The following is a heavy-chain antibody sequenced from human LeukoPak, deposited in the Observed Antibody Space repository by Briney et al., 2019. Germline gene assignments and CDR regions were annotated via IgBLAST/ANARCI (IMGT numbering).Heavy chain of an antibody. J-gene: IGHJ4*02. D-gene: IGHD6-13*01. CDR3: ARVPNPYSSSWYYFDY. V-gene: IGHV4-30-4*01. CDR2: TYYSGST. Sequence: SETLSLTCTVSGGSISSGDYYWSWIRQPPGKGLEWIGYTYYSGSTYYNPSLKSRVTISVDTSKNQFSLKLSSVTAADTAVYYCARVPNPYSSSWYYFDYWGQGTLVTVSS. CDR1: GGSISSGDYY.